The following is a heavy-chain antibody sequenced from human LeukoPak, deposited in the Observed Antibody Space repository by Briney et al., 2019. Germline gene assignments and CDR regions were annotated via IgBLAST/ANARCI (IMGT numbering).Heavy chain of an antibody. V-gene: IGHV3-21*01. CDR3: AREGTSSGLPTGPLFGY. D-gene: IGHD1-14*01. Sequence: GSLRLSCAASGFTFSSYSMNWGRQAPGEGLEWVSSISSSSSYIYYADSVKGRFTISRDNAKNSLYLQMNSLRAEDTAVYYCAREGTSSGLPTGPLFGYWGQGTLVTVPS. J-gene: IGHJ4*02. CDR2: ISSSSSYI. CDR1: GFTFSSYS.